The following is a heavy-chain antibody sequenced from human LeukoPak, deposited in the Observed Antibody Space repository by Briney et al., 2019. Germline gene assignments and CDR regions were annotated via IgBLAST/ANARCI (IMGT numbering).Heavy chain of an antibody. CDR3: ARSAPEVYCSSTSCYLPQNYYYHYMDV. CDR1: GFTFSSYS. CDR2: ISSSSSTI. J-gene: IGHJ6*03. D-gene: IGHD2-2*01. V-gene: IGHV3-48*01. Sequence: GGSLRLSCAAPGFTFSSYSMNWLRQAPGKGLEWVSYISSSSSTIYYADSVKGRFTISRDNAKNSLYLQMNSLRAEDTAVYYCARSAPEVYCSSTSCYLPQNYYYHYMDVWGKGTTVTVSS.